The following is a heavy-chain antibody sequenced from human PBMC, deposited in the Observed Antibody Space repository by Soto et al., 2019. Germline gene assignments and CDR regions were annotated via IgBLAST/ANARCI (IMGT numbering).Heavy chain of an antibody. CDR2: MNPNSGNT. Sequence: QVQLVQSGAEVKKPGASVKVSCKASGYTFTSYDINWVRQATGQGLEWMGWMNPNSGNTGYAQKFQGRVTMTRNTSISTAYMELSSLRSEDTAVYYCARCDTARYYYYYYGMDVWGQGTTVTVSS. CDR1: GYTFTSYD. J-gene: IGHJ6*02. D-gene: IGHD5-18*01. CDR3: ARCDTARYYYYYYGMDV. V-gene: IGHV1-8*01.